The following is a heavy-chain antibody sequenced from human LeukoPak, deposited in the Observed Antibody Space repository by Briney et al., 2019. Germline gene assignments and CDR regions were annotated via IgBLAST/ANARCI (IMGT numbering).Heavy chain of an antibody. Sequence: GGSLRLSCAASGFSISNYWMTWVRQAPGKGLEWVANIKPDGSEKYYLASVKGRFTISRDNAKNSLYLQLNSLRAEDAAVYYCARLWSAFDYWGQGTLVTVSS. V-gene: IGHV3-7*01. CDR1: GFSISNYW. J-gene: IGHJ4*02. CDR2: IKPDGSEK. D-gene: IGHD3-3*01. CDR3: ARLWSAFDY.